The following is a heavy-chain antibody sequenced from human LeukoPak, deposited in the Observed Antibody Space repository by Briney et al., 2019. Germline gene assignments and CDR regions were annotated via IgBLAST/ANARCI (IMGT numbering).Heavy chain of an antibody. CDR3: VRDQAYAFDI. J-gene: IGHJ3*02. Sequence: SGGSLRLSCVASGFTFNYYSMNWARQAPGKGLEWISYIRSRDGTVSYADSVEGRFTISTDTAKISLFLQMNGLSADDTAVYYCVRDQAYAFDIWGQGTMVTVSS. V-gene: IGHV3-48*01. CDR2: IRSRDGTV. CDR1: GFTFNYYS.